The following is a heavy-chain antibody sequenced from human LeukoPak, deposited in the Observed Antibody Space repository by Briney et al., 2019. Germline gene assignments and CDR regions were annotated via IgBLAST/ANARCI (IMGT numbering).Heavy chain of an antibody. CDR3: AKGSSSSRPYYFDY. J-gene: IGHJ4*02. CDR1: GFTFNNYV. Sequence: GGSLRLSCAASGFTFNNYVMNWDRQAPGKGLEWVSAITDSSTSTYYADSVKGRFTISRHNSKNTLYLQMNSLRAEDTAVYYCAKGSSSSRPYYFDYWGQGTLVTVSS. D-gene: IGHD6-13*01. CDR2: ITDSSTST. V-gene: IGHV3-23*01.